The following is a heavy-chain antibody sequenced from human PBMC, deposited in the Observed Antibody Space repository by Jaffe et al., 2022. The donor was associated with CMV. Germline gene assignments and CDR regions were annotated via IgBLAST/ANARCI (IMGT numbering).Heavy chain of an antibody. J-gene: IGHJ4*02. CDR3: ARGNDYGPDFDH. D-gene: IGHD4-17*01. CDR1: GFTFTNYW. CDR2: IKEDGNEK. Sequence: EVQVVESGGGLVQPGGSLRLSCITSGFTFTNYWMTWVRQAPGKGLEWVANIKEDGNEKYYVGSVKGRFTISRDNAKNSVYLQMNSLRAEDTAFYYCARGNDYGPDFDHWGQGTLVTVSS. V-gene: IGHV3-7*03.